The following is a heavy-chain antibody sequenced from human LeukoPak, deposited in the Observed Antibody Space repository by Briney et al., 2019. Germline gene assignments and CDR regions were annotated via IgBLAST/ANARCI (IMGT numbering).Heavy chain of an antibody. D-gene: IGHD6-19*01. CDR2: ISPNSGGT. Sequence: ASVKVSCKASGYTFTGYYMHWVRQAPGQGLEWMGWISPNSGGTNYAQKFQGRVTMTRDTSISTAYMELSRLRSDDTAVYYCARPQSSGWYSNYWGQGTLVTVSS. CDR3: ARPQSSGWYSNY. J-gene: IGHJ4*02. V-gene: IGHV1-2*02. CDR1: GYTFTGYY.